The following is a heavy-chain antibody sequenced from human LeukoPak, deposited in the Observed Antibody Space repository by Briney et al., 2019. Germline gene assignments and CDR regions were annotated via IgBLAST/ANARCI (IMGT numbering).Heavy chain of an antibody. CDR2: IYYSGST. J-gene: IGHJ6*02. D-gene: IGHD6-13*01. CDR1: GGSISSSSYY. V-gene: IGHV4-39*01. Sequence: SETLSLTCTVSGGSISSSSYYWGWIRQPPGKGLEWIGSIYYSGSTYYNPSLKSRVTISVDTSKNQFSLKLSSVTAADTAVYYCARGRHVGSSWYYYYYGMDVWGQGTTVTVSS. CDR3: ARGRHVGSSWYYYYYGMDV.